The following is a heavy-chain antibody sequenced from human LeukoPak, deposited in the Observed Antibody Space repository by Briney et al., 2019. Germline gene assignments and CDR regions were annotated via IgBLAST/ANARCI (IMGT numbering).Heavy chain of an antibody. CDR3: ARRVPYYYDSSGPSPFDY. CDR1: GDTFTSYY. V-gene: IGHV1-46*03. Sequence: GASAKVSCKASGDTFTSYYMQWVRQDPAQGLEWMGLINPSGGSTTYAQKSQGRGTMTRETSTSTVYMVLSSLRSEDAAVYYLARRVPYYYDSSGPSPFDYWGQGTLVTVSS. CDR2: INPSGGST. D-gene: IGHD3-22*01. J-gene: IGHJ4*02.